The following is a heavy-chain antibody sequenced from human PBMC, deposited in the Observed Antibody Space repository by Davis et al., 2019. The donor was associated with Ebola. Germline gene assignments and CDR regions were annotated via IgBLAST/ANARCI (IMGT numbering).Heavy chain of an antibody. J-gene: IGHJ6*02. D-gene: IGHD3-22*01. CDR3: ARQKLGRYYYDSSGYFDYYYGMDV. V-gene: IGHV1-18*01. CDR2: ISAYNGNT. Sequence: ASVKVSCKASGYIFSNYDINWVRQASGQGLEWMGWISAYNGNTNYAQKLQGRVTMTTDTSTSTAYMELRSLRSDDTAVYYCARQKLGRYYYDSSGYFDYYYGMDVWGQGTTVTVSS. CDR1: GYIFSNYD.